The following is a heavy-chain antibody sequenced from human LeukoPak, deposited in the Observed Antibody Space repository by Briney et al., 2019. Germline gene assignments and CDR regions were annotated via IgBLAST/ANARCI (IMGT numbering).Heavy chain of an antibody. Sequence: GGSLRLSCAASRFTFSSYTMIWVRQAPGQGLEWVSAISGSGDTTYYADSVKGRFTISRDNSKNTLYLQLNSLRAEDTAVYYCAKAYGSNGYFQLPIDCWGQGTLVTVSS. D-gene: IGHD3-22*01. CDR1: RFTFSSYT. V-gene: IGHV3-23*01. CDR3: AKAYGSNGYFQLPIDC. CDR2: ISGSGDTT. J-gene: IGHJ4*02.